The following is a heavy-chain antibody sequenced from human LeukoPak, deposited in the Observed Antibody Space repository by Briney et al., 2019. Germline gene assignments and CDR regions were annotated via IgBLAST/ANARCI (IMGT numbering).Heavy chain of an antibody. CDR3: ARVSSGYSYGYGVGAFDI. V-gene: IGHV4-34*01. CDR2: INHSGST. J-gene: IGHJ3*02. Sequence: PSETLSLTCAVYGGSFSGYYWSWIRQPPGKGLEWIGEINHSGSTNYNPSLKSRVTISVDTSKNQFSLKLSSVTAADTAVYYCARVSSGYSYGYGVGAFDIWGQGTMVTVSS. D-gene: IGHD5-18*01. CDR1: GGSFSGYY.